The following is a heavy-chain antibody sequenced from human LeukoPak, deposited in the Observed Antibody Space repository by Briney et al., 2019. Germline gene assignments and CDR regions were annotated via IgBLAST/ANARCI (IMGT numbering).Heavy chain of an antibody. CDR3: AKDQSRRGTSLRFDY. D-gene: IGHD1-1*01. V-gene: IGHV3-30*18. Sequence: GGSLRLSCAASGFTFSSHGMHWVRQAPGKGLQWVALISYDGSHKDYADSVKGRFTISRDNSKSTLFLQMNSLRPDDTAVYYRAKDQSRRGTSLRFDYWGRGSLVTVSS. CDR1: GFTFSSHG. J-gene: IGHJ4*02. CDR2: ISYDGSHK.